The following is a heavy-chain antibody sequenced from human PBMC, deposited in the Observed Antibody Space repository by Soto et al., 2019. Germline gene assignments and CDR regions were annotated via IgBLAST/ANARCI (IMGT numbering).Heavy chain of an antibody. V-gene: IGHV4-39*01. CDR2: IYYSGST. CDR3: AGGYYDFWSSINYYYYGMDV. J-gene: IGHJ6*02. D-gene: IGHD3-3*01. CDR1: GGSISSSSYY. Sequence: SETLSLTCTVSGGSISSSSYYWGWIRQPPGKGLEWIGSIYYSGSTYYNPSLKSRVTISVDTSKNQFSLKLSSVTAADTAVYYCAGGYYDFWSSINYYYYGMDVWGQGTTVTVSS.